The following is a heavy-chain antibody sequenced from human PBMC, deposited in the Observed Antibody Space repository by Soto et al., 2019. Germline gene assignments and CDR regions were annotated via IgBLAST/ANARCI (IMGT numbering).Heavy chain of an antibody. CDR2: IVPNVGTL. V-gene: IGHV1-69*06. D-gene: IGHD3-3*01. CDR3: ATRDTSGFLRDFDN. Sequence: QMQLVQAGAEVKKPGSSVKVSCKASGGTLSSFINYPINWVLQAPGQGLEWMGGIVPNVGTLNYAQKFPGRVTITADKSTCTAYMELSSLRYEYTAVYDCATRDTSGFLRDFDNWGQGTLVTVSS. J-gene: IGHJ4*02. CDR1: GGTLSSFINYP.